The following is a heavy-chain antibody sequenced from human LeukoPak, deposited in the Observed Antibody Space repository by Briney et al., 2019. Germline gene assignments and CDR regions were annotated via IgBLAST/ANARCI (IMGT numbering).Heavy chain of an antibody. J-gene: IGHJ6*03. CDR1: EYTFSTYW. D-gene: IGHD3-10*01. V-gene: IGHV5-51*01. CDR2: IYPDDSDT. Sequence: GESLKISCKSSEYTFSTYWIGWVRQMPGKGLEWMGIIYPDDSDTRYSPSFQGQVIISADKSISTAYLQWSSLKASDTAMYYCARLATLMVRGVIEAYYYMDVWGKGTTVTLSS. CDR3: ARLATLMVRGVIEAYYYMDV.